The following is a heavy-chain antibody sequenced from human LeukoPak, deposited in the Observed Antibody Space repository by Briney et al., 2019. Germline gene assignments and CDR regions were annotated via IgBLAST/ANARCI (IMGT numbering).Heavy chain of an antibody. CDR3: AGYNWNYYFDY. J-gene: IGHJ4*02. CDR2: ISADGGTT. D-gene: IGHD1-7*01. V-gene: IGHV3-43*02. Sequence: GGSLRLSCAASGFTFDDYAIHWVRQAPGKGLEWVSLISADGGTTYYADSVKGRFPISRDNGKNSLYLQMNSLRTEDTALYYCAGYNWNYYFDYWGQGTLVTVSS. CDR1: GFTFDDYA.